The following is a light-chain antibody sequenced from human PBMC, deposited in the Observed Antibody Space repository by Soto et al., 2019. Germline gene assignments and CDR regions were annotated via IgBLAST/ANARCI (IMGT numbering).Light chain of an antibody. V-gene: IGLV2-8*01. Sequence: QSVLPQPPSASGSPGQSVAISCTGTSSDVGGYNYVSWYQQHPGKAPKLMIYEVNKRPSGVPDRFSGSKSGNTASLPVSGLQAEDEAEYYCSSYAGSSNVFGTGTKVTVL. CDR1: SSDVGGYNY. CDR3: SSYAGSSNV. CDR2: EVN. J-gene: IGLJ1*01.